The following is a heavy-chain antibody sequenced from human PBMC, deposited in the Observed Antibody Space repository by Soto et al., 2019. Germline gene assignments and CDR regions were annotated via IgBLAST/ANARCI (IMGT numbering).Heavy chain of an antibody. J-gene: IGHJ6*02. D-gene: IGHD3-3*01. V-gene: IGHV1-69*13. Sequence: SVKVSCKASGGTFSSYAISWVRQAPGQGLEWMGGIIPIFGTANYAQKFQGRVTVTADESTSTAYMELSSLRSEDTAVYYCARGKNYDFWSGLAYYYYGMDVWGQGTTVTVSS. CDR3: ARGKNYDFWSGLAYYYYGMDV. CDR1: GGTFSSYA. CDR2: IIPIFGTA.